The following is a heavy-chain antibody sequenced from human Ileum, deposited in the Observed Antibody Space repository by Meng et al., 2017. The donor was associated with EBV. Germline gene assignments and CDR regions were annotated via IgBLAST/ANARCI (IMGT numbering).Heavy chain of an antibody. J-gene: IGHJ4*02. CDR1: GASVTSSGYY. V-gene: IGHV4-61*08. D-gene: IGHD1-26*01. Sequence: QGPLQQSGPGLVRPSETLSLTCTVSGASVTSSGYYWSWLRQSPGKGLEWLGYVNYNGDSTYNPSLKSRVTIFIDTSKKQFYLNLTSATAADTAIYYCARDLRVGGAFDYWGQGTLVTVSS. CDR3: ARDLRVGGAFDY. CDR2: VNYNGDS.